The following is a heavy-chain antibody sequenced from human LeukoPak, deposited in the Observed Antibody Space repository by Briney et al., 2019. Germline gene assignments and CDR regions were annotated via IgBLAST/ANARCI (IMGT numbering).Heavy chain of an antibody. CDR3: ARGATRNYFDY. Sequence: PGGSLRLSCAASGFTFSDYSMNWVRQAPGKGLEWVANIKQDGSEKYYVDSVKGRFTISRDNAKNSLYLQMNSLRAEDTAVYYCARGATRNYFDYWGQGTLVTVSS. CDR1: GFTFSDYS. V-gene: IGHV3-7*01. CDR2: IKQDGSEK. D-gene: IGHD1-26*01. J-gene: IGHJ4*02.